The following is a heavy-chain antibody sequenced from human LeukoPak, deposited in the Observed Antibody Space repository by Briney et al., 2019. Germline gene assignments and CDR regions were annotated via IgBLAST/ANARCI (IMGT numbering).Heavy chain of an antibody. CDR3: ARGATISETGYFDF. J-gene: IGHJ4*03. Sequence: KPSETLSLTCAVYGGSFSRYYWSWIRQSPGKGPEWIAEIDHRGDTNYNPSVKSRVTISVDTSKNQFSLKVRSLSAADTAVYYCARGATISETGYFDFWGQGTLVTVSS. CDR2: IDHRGDT. V-gene: IGHV4-34*01. D-gene: IGHD5-24*01. CDR1: GGSFSRYY.